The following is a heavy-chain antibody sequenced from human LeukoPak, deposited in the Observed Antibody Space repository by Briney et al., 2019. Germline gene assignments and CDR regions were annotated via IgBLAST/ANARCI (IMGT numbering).Heavy chain of an antibody. J-gene: IGHJ4*02. D-gene: IGHD3-3*01. CDR3: ARDSFLEWLPNV. CDR2: IYYSGST. Sequence: SETLSLTCTVSGGSISTYYWSWIRQPPGKGLEWIGSIYYSGSTYYNPSLKSRVTISMDTSKNQFSLKLISVTAADTAVYYCARDSFLEWLPNVWGQGTLVTVSS. CDR1: GGSISTYY. V-gene: IGHV4-39*07.